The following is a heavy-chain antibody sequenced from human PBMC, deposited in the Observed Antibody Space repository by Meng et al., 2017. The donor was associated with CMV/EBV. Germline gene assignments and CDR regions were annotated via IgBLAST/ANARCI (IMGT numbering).Heavy chain of an antibody. V-gene: IGHV3-73*01. CDR2: IRSKANSYAT. CDR1: GFTFSNAW. D-gene: IGHD3-9*01. Sequence: GESLKISCAASGFTFSNAWMSWVRQASGKGLEWVGRIRSKANSYATAYAASVKGRFTISRDDSKNTAYLQMNSLKTEDTAVYYCTNLNYDTWGQGTLVTVSS. CDR3: TNLNYDT. J-gene: IGHJ4*02.